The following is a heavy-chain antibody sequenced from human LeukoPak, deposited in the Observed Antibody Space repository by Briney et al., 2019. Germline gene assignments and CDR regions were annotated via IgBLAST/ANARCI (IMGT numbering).Heavy chain of an antibody. CDR3: ATRIAVAGTVGY. CDR1: GGSISSYY. Sequence: SETLSLTCTVSGGSISSYYWSWIRQPPGKGLEWIGYIYYSGSTNYNPSLKSRVTISVDTSKNQFSLKLSSVTAADTAVYYCATRIAVAGTVGYWGQGTLVTVSS. D-gene: IGHD6-19*01. J-gene: IGHJ4*02. V-gene: IGHV4-59*01. CDR2: IYYSGST.